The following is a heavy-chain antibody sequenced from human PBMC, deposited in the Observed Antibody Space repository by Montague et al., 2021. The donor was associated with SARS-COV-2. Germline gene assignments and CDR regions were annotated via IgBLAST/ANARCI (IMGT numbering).Heavy chain of an antibody. Sequence: SETLSLTSAVYGGSFSGYYWSWIRQPPGKGLEWIGEINHSGSTNYNLSLKSRVTISGDTSKNQFSLKLSSVTAADTAVYYCARFYHVGMVRGVRRAYYYGMDVWGQGTTGTVSS. CDR3: ARFYHVGMVRGVRRAYYYGMDV. CDR1: GGSFSGYY. CDR2: INHSGST. D-gene: IGHD3-10*01. J-gene: IGHJ6*02. V-gene: IGHV4-34*01.